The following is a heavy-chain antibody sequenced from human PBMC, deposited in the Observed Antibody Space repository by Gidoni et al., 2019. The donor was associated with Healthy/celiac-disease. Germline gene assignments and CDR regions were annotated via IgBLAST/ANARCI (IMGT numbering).Heavy chain of an antibody. CDR3: AKDMDDILTGYSD. D-gene: IGHD3-9*01. V-gene: IGHV3-9*01. J-gene: IGHJ4*02. CDR1: GFTFDDYA. Sequence: EVQLVESGGCLVQPGRSLRLSCSASGFTFDDYAMPWVRQAPGKGLEWVSGISWNSGSIGYADSVKGRFTIYRDNAKNSLYLQMNSLRAEDTALYYCAKDMDDILTGYSDWGQGTLVTVSS. CDR2: ISWNSGSI.